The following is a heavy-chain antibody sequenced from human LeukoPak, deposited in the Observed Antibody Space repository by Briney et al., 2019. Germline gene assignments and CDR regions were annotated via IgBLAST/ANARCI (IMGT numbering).Heavy chain of an antibody. CDR1: GVSISSGYW. Sequence: PSETLSLTCAVSGVSISSGYWWTWVRQSPGKGLEWIAEIHHSGSTNYNPSLKSRVTISVDNSRDHFSLTLNSVTAADTAVYYCARNGDYSQDFWGQGTLVTVSS. D-gene: IGHD2-15*01. CDR3: ARNGDYSQDF. V-gene: IGHV4-4*02. J-gene: IGHJ4*02. CDR2: IHHSGST.